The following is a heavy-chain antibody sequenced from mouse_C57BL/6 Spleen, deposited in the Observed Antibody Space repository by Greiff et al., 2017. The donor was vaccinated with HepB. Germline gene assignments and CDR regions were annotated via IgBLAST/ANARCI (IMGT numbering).Heavy chain of an antibody. V-gene: IGHV5-16*01. CDR2: INYDGSST. D-gene: IGHD2-5*01. J-gene: IGHJ4*01. CDR1: GFTFSDYY. Sequence: EVQRVESEGGLVQPGSSMKLSCTASGFTFSDYYMAWVRQVPEKGLEWVANINYDGSSTYYLDSLKSRFIISRDNAKNILYLQMSSLKSEDTATYYCARVSKRAMDYWGQGTSVTVSS. CDR3: ARVSKRAMDY.